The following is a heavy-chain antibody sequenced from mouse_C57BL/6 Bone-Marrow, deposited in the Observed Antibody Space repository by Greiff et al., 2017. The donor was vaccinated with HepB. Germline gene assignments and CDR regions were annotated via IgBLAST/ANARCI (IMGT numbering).Heavy chain of an antibody. Sequence: VKLMESGAVLVRPGTSVKMSCKASGYTFTIYWLGWAKQRPGHGLEWIVDIYPGGGYTNYNEKFKGKATLTADKSSSTAYMQFSSLTSEDSAIYYCARREIYFDYWGQGTTLTVSS. CDR1: GYTFTIYW. CDR3: ARREIYFDY. J-gene: IGHJ2*01. V-gene: IGHV1-63*01. CDR2: IYPGGGYT.